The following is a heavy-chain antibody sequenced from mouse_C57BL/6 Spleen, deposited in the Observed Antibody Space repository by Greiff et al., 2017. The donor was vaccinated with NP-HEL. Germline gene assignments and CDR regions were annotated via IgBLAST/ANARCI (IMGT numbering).Heavy chain of an antibody. CDR1: GYAFSSSW. D-gene: IGHD1-1*01. CDR2: IYPGDGDT. Sequence: VQLQESGPELVKPGASVKTSCKASGYAFSSSWMNWVKQRPGKGLEWIGRIYPGDGDTNYNGKFKGKATLTADKSSSKAYMQLSSLASEDPAVYVWARWHYYGSGYFDYWGQGTTLTVSS. V-gene: IGHV1-82*01. CDR3: ARWHYYGSGYFDY. J-gene: IGHJ2*01.